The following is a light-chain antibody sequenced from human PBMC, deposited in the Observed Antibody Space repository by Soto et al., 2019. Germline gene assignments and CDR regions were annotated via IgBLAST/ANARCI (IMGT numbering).Light chain of an antibody. Sequence: QLVLTQPPSASGTPGQRVTISCSGSSSNIGSNTVNWYQQLPGTAPKLLMYSHNQRPSGVPDRFSGSKSGTSASLAISGLQSDDEADYYCTAWDDSLNILLFGGGTKLTVL. V-gene: IGLV1-44*01. CDR2: SHN. CDR1: SSNIGSNT. CDR3: TAWDDSLNILL. J-gene: IGLJ2*01.